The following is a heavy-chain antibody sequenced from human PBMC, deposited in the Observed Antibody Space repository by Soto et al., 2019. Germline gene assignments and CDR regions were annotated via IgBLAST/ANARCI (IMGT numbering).Heavy chain of an antibody. CDR3: ARVIVATMTFDY. D-gene: IGHD5-12*01. CDR1: GGSISSGGYS. CDR2: IYHSGST. Sequence: SETLSLTGAVSGGSISSGGYSWSWIRQPPGKGLEWIGYIYHSGSTYYNPSLKSRVTISVDRSKNQFSLKLSSVTAADTAVYYCARVIVATMTFDYWGQGTLVTVSS. V-gene: IGHV4-30-2*01. J-gene: IGHJ4*02.